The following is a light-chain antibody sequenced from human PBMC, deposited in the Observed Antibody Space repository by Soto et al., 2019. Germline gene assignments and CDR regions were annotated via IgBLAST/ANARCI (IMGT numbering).Light chain of an antibody. CDR2: RTS. Sequence: DIQVTQSPSTLSASVGDRVTITCRTSQPTTSWLAWYQQKPGKAPKLLIYRTSLLESGVSSRFSGSGFGTEFTLTLSNLQPDDFATYFCQQYTPYSYSFGQGTKLEIK. CDR1: QPTTSW. V-gene: IGKV1-5*03. J-gene: IGKJ2*03. CDR3: QQYTPYSYS.